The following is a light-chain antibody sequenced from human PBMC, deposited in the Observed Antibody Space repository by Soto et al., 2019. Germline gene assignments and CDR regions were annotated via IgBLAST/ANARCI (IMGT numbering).Light chain of an antibody. V-gene: IGKV2-28*01. CDR3: MQALQTGYT. CDR1: QSLLHSNGYNY. CDR2: LGS. Sequence: DVVMTQSPLSLPVTPGEPASISCRSSQSLLHSNGYNYLDWYLQKPGQSPQLLIYLGSNRASGDPDRFSGSGSGTDYTLKISRVEAEDVGVYYCMQALQTGYTFGQGTKLEIK. J-gene: IGKJ2*01.